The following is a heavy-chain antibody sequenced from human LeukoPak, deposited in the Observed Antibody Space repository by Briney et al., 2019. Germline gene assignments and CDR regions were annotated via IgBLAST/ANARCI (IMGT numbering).Heavy chain of an antibody. D-gene: IGHD1-26*01. Sequence: GGSLRLSCAASGFTFSSYGMHWVRQAPGKGLEWVALISYDGNDKYYADSVKGRFTISRDNSKNTLYLQMNSLRTDDTAVYYCAKALSGRSWAFDFWGQGALLTVSS. CDR3: AKALSGRSWAFDF. CDR2: ISYDGNDK. J-gene: IGHJ4*02. CDR1: GFTFSSYG. V-gene: IGHV3-30*18.